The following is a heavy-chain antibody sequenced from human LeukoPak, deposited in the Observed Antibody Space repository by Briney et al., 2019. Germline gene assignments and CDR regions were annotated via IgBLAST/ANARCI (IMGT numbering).Heavy chain of an antibody. CDR2: IYTSGST. Sequence: PSETLSLTCTVSGGSISSGSYYWSWIRQPAGKGLEWIGRIYTSGSTNYNPSLKSRVTISVDTSKNQFSLKLSSVTAADTAVYYCARSRRVFWAYQPVGSGQLVHWFDPWGQGTLVTVSS. CDR3: ARSRRVFWAYQPVGSGQLVHWFDP. CDR1: GGSISSGSYY. V-gene: IGHV4-61*02. D-gene: IGHD6-6*01. J-gene: IGHJ5*02.